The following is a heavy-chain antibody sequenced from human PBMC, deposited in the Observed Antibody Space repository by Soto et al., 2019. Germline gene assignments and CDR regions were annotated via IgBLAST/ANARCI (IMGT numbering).Heavy chain of an antibody. CDR3: AHFSYYYDSSGYPGY. CDR1: GFSLSTSGVG. Sequence: ESGPTLVNPTQTLTLTCTFSGFSLSTSGVGVGWIRQPPGKALEWLALIYWNDDKRYSPSLKSRLTITKDTSKNQVVLTMTNMDPVDTATYYCAHFSYYYDSSGYPGYWGQGTLVTVSS. J-gene: IGHJ4*02. V-gene: IGHV2-5*01. D-gene: IGHD3-22*01. CDR2: IYWNDDK.